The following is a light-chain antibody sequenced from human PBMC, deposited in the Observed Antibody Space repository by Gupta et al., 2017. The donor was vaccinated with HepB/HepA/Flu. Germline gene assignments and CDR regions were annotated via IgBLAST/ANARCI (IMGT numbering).Light chain of an antibody. V-gene: IGLV10-54*04. CDR1: SNNVGNQG. CDR3: SAWDTSLGVWV. Sequence: QAGLTQPPSVSKDLRQTATLTCTGNSNNVGNQGAAWLQQHQGPPPKLLSYRTTNRPSGISERFSASRSGNTASLTMTGLQPEDEADYYCSAWDTSLGVWVFGGGTKLTVL. J-gene: IGLJ3*02. CDR2: RTT.